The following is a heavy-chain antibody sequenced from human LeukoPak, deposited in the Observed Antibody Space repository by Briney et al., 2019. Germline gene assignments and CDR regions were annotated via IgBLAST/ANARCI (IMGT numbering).Heavy chain of an antibody. CDR3: ARRPRGQLVFDY. CDR1: GYTFTSYA. V-gene: IGHV1-2*02. J-gene: IGHJ4*02. D-gene: IGHD6-6*01. CDR2: INPNSGGT. Sequence: EASVKVSCKASGYTFTSYAMHWVRQAPGQGLEWMGWINPNSGGTNYAQKFQGRVTMTRDTSISTAYMELSRLRSDDTAVYYCARRPRGQLVFDYWGQGTLVTVSS.